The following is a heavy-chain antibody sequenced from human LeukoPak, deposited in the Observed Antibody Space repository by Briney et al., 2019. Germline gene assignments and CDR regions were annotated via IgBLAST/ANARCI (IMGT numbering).Heavy chain of an antibody. D-gene: IGHD3-9*01. V-gene: IGHV3-30*04. CDR2: ISYDGSNK. Sequence: GGSLRLSCAASGFTFSGYAMHWVRQAPGKGLEWVAVISYDGSNKYYADSVKGRFTISRDNSKNTLYLQMNSLRAEDTAVYYCARAHFDRLLDYWGQGTLVTVSS. CDR3: ARAHFDRLLDY. J-gene: IGHJ4*02. CDR1: GFTFSGYA.